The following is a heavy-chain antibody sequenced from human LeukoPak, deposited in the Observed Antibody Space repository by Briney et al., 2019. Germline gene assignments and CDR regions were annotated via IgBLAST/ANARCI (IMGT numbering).Heavy chain of an antibody. CDR1: GFTFSSYG. CDR2: ISWNSGSI. CDR3: AKAQTSCSSSSPVDY. J-gene: IGHJ4*02. D-gene: IGHD6-13*01. Sequence: GGSLRLSCAASGFTFSSYGMNWVRQAPGKGLVWVSGISWNSGSIGYADSVKGRFTISRDNAKNSLYLQMNSLRAEDMALYYCAKAQTSCSSSSPVDYWGQGTLVTVSS. V-gene: IGHV3-9*03.